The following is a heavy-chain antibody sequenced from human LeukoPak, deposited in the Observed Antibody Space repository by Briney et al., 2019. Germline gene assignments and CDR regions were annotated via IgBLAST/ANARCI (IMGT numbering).Heavy chain of an antibody. J-gene: IGHJ3*02. Sequence: GESLKISCKGYGYSFTSYWISWVRQMPGKGLEWMGRIDPSDSYTNYSPSFQGHVTISADKSISTAYLQWSSLKASDTAMYYCARPLGYCSSTSCSLGAFDIWGQGTMVTVSS. CDR3: ARPLGYCSSTSCSLGAFDI. CDR2: IDPSDSYT. CDR1: GYSFTSYW. D-gene: IGHD2-2*03. V-gene: IGHV5-10-1*01.